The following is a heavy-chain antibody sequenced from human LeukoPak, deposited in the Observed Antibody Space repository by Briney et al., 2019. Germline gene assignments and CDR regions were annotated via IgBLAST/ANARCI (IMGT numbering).Heavy chain of an antibody. V-gene: IGHV5-51*01. J-gene: IGHJ5*02. CDR3: ARRGRGYCSSTSCFFDP. CDR1: GYSFTSYW. Sequence: GESLKISCKGSGYSFTSYWIGWVRQMPGKGLEWMGNIYPGDSDTRYSPSFQGQVTISADKSISTAYLQWSSLKASDTAMYYCARRGRGYCSSTSCFFDPWGQGTLVTVSS. D-gene: IGHD2-2*01. CDR2: IYPGDSDT.